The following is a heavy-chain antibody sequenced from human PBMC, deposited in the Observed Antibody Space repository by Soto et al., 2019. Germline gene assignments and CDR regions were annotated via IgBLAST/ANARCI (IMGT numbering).Heavy chain of an antibody. CDR2: ISYDGNNK. V-gene: IGHV3-30*18. CDR3: AKGGGHFDY. Sequence: QVQLVESGGGVVQPGRSLKLSCTASGFTFSSYGIHWVRQAPGKGLEWVAVISYDGNNKSYADSVKVRFTISRDNSKNTVYLQMNSLRAADTVVYYYAKGGGHFDYWGQRTLVTVSS. D-gene: IGHD3-16*01. J-gene: IGHJ4*02. CDR1: GFTFSSYG.